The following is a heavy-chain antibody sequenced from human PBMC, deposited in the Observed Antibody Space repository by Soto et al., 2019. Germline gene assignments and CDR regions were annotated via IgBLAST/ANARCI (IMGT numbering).Heavy chain of an antibody. CDR3: ARLAGYSFDY. CDR2: IYYSGST. D-gene: IGHD5-12*01. Sequence: SETLSLTCTVSGGSISSYYWSWIRQPPGKGLEWIGYIYYSGSTNYNPSLKSRVTISVDTSKNQFSLKLGSLTAADTAVYYCARLAGYSFDYWGQGTLVTVSS. V-gene: IGHV4-59*08. CDR1: GGSISSYY. J-gene: IGHJ4*02.